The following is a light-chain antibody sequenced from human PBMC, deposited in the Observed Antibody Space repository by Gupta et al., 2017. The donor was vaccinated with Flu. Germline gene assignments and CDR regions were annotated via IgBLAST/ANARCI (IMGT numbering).Light chain of an antibody. CDR2: DVN. CDR1: SSDIGAYDY. J-gene: IGLJ3*02. CDR3: GESGAGGV. Sequence: QSALTQPASVSGSPGQSIAISCTGSSSDIGAYDYVSWYQQHPGKAPKLIIYDVNNRPSGVALRFSSSKYGTTVYXTXSGLQAXDESQCSCGESGAGGVLGGGNKVTV. V-gene: IGLV2-14*03.